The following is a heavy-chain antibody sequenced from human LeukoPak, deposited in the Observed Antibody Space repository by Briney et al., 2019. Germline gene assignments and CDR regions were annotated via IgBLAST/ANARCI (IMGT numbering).Heavy chain of an antibody. CDR3: ARHAGKYTATELDGMDV. CDR1: GGSISSSSYY. V-gene: IGHV4-39*01. Sequence: PSETLSLTCTVSGGSISSSSYYWGWIRQPPGKGLEWIGSIYYSGSTYYNPSLKSRVTISVDTSKNQFSLKLSSVTAADTAVYYCARHAGKYTATELDGMDVWGQGTTVTVSS. CDR2: IYYSGST. J-gene: IGHJ6*02. D-gene: IGHD5-18*01.